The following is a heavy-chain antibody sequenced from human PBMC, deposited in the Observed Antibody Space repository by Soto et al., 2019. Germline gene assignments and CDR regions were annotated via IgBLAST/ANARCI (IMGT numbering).Heavy chain of an antibody. J-gene: IGHJ5*02. CDR3: ARTLSPGYSSGWYSPFDP. Sequence: SGPTLVNPTQTLTLTCTFSGFSLSTSGMCVSWIRQPPGKALEWLARIDWDDDKYYSTPLKTRLTIPKNTSKNQVVLTMTNKEPVDTATYYCARTLSPGYSSGWYSPFDPWGQGTLVTVSS. V-gene: IGHV2-70*11. D-gene: IGHD6-19*01. CDR1: GFSLSTSGMC. CDR2: IDWDDDK.